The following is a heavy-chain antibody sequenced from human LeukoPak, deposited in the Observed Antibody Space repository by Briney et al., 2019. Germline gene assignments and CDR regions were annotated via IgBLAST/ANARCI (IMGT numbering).Heavy chain of an antibody. CDR1: GYTFTNYY. CDR2: FNPSGGST. V-gene: IGHV1-46*01. D-gene: IGHD6-19*01. Sequence: ASVKVSCKASGYTFTNYYMHWVRQAPGQGLEWMGTFNPSGGSTTYAPKFQGRVTMTRDTSISTAYMELSSLRSEDTAVYYCARVPSGWYVYFDYWGQGTLVTVSS. J-gene: IGHJ4*02. CDR3: ARVPSGWYVYFDY.